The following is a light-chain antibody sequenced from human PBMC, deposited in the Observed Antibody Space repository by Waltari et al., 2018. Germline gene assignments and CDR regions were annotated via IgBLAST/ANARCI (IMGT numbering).Light chain of an antibody. J-gene: IGLJ6*01. CDR2: SND. CDR1: SSNIGSNT. CDR3: AAWDDSLSGYV. Sequence: QSVLTQPPSASATPGQTVTISCSGSSSNIGSNTVNWYQQLPGTAPKLLIYSNDYRPSGVPDRSSGSKSGTSASLAISGLQSEDEADYYCAAWDDSLSGYVFGSGTKVTVL. V-gene: IGLV1-44*01.